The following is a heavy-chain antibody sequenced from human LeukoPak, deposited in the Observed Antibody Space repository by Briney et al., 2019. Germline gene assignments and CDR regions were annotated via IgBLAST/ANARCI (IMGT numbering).Heavy chain of an antibody. V-gene: IGHV4-61*02. Sequence: PSETLSLTCTVSGGSLSSGSYYWSWIRQPAGKGLEWIGRIYTSGSTHYNPSLKSRVTISVDTSKNQFSLKLSSVTAADTAVYYCARLTGYSSESWFDPWGQGTLVTVSS. CDR2: IYTSGST. D-gene: IGHD3-9*01. CDR1: GGSLSSGSYY. J-gene: IGHJ5*02. CDR3: ARLTGYSSESWFDP.